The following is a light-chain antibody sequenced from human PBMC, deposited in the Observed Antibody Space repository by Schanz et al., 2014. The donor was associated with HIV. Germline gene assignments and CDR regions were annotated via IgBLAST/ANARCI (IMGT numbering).Light chain of an antibody. CDR1: SSDVGGYKY. J-gene: IGLJ1*01. Sequence: QSALTQPPSASGSPGQSVTISCTGTSSDVGGYKYVSWYQQHPGKAPKLLIYEVSKRPLGVPDRFSGSKSGNTASLTVSRLQAEDEADYYCSSYSSESSPYVFGTGTKLTVL. V-gene: IGLV2-8*01. CDR2: EVS. CDR3: SSYSSESSPYV.